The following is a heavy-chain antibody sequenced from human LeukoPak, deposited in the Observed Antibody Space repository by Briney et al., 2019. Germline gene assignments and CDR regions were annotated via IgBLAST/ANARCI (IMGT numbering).Heavy chain of an antibody. CDR3: AKQYSNYGSYYYGMDV. J-gene: IGHJ6*02. V-gene: IGHV3-23*01. D-gene: IGHD4-11*01. Sequence: GGSLRLSCVASGFSFSNYAMSWVSQTPGKGLEWVSVISNSGSNTYYADSVKGRFTISRDNSKNTLYLQMNSLRTEDTAVYYCAKQYSNYGSYYYGMDVWGQGTTVTVSS. CDR1: GFSFSNYA. CDR2: ISNSGSNT.